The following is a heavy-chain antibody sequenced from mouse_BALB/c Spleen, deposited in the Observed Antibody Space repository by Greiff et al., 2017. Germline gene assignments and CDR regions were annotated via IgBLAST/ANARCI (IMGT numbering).Heavy chain of an antibody. J-gene: IGHJ4*01. V-gene: IGHV2-6-7*01. CDR1: GFSLTGYG. D-gene: IGHD1-1*01. CDR2: IWGDGST. Sequence: VQLVESGPGLVAPSQSLSITCTVSGFSLTGYGVNWVRQPPGKGLEWLGMIWGDGSTDYNSALKSRLSSSKDNSKSQVFLKMNSLQTDDTARYYCARYGDYYGSSYAMDYWGQGTSVTVSS. CDR3: ARYGDYYGSSYAMDY.